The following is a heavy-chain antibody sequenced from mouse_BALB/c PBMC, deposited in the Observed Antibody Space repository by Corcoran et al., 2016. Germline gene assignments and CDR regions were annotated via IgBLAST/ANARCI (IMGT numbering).Heavy chain of an antibody. CDR3: ARGRGFLAY. CDR1: GFNINDYY. J-gene: IGHJ3*01. Sequence: EVQLQQSGAELVRPGALVKLSCKASGFNINDYYMHWVKQRPEQGLEWIGWIDPENGNTIYDPKFQGKASITADTSSNTAYLQLSSLTSEDTAVYYCARGRGFLAYWGQGTLVTVSA. V-gene: IGHV14-1*02. CDR2: IDPENGNT.